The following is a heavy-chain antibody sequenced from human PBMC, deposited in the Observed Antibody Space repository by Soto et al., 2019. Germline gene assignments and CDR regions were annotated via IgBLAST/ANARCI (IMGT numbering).Heavy chain of an antibody. CDR1: GFTFRTYG. Sequence: QVQLVESGGSVVQPGRSLRLSCAASGFTFRTYGMHWVRQAPGQGLEWVAIIWYAGSNTYSADSVKGRFTLSKDNSQDTLYLQMCNLRAEGSAVYYGVRDNLEGLYDMDVWGKGNTVTVS. J-gene: IGHJ6*03. D-gene: IGHD1-1*01. CDR3: VRDNLEGLYDMDV. V-gene: IGHV3-33*01. CDR2: IWYAGSNT.